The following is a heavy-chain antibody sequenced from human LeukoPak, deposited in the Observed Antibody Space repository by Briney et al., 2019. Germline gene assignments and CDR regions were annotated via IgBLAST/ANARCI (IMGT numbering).Heavy chain of an antibody. CDR2: IRQDGSDK. CDR1: GFTFTSYW. CDR3: ATGNALDY. D-gene: IGHD1-1*01. V-gene: IGHV3-7*05. J-gene: IGHJ4*02. Sequence: GGSLRLSCAASGFTFTSYWMTWLRQPPGKGLEWVANIRQDGSDKHYADSVTGRFTISRDNAKSSVSPQMNSLRAEDTAVYYCATGNALDYWGQGTLVTVSS.